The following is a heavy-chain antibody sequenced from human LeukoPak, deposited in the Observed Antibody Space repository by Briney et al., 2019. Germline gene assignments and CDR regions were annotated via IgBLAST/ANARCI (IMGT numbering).Heavy chain of an antibody. D-gene: IGHD6-19*01. Sequence: SETLSLTCTVSGASISSYYWSWIRQPPGKGLEWIGYIYYSGNTNYNPSHKSRVTISVDTSKNQFSLKLSSVTAADTAVYYCARDYDSSGWYDYWGQGTLVTVSS. CDR3: ARDYDSSGWYDY. V-gene: IGHV4-59*01. J-gene: IGHJ4*02. CDR2: IYYSGNT. CDR1: GASISSYY.